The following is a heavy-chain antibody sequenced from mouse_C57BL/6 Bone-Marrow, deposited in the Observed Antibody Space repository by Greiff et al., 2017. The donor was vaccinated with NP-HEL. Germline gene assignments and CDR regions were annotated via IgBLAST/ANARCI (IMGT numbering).Heavy chain of an antibody. CDR1: GYAFSSSW. D-gene: IGHD1-1*01. CDR3: ARWGYYGSRRYFDV. V-gene: IGHV1-82*01. CDR2: IYPGDGDT. J-gene: IGHJ1*03. Sequence: VKLQESGPELVKPGASVKISCKASGYAFSSSWMNWVKQRPGKGLEWIGRIYPGDGDTNYNGKFKGKATLTADKSSSTAYMQLSSLTSEDSAVYFCARWGYYGSRRYFDVWGTGTTVTVSS.